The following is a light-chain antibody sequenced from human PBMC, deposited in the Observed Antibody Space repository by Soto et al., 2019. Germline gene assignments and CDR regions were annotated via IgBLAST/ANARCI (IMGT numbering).Light chain of an antibody. CDR3: CSYAGTYTFRV. J-gene: IGLJ3*02. V-gene: IGLV2-11*01. CDR1: SSDVGGYDY. Sequence: QSVLTQPASVSGSPGQSITISCTGTSSDVGGYDYVSWYQQHPGKAPKLIIYDVSKRPSGVPDRFSGSKSGNTASLTISGLQAEDEADYYCCSYAGTYTFRVFGGGTKVTVL. CDR2: DVS.